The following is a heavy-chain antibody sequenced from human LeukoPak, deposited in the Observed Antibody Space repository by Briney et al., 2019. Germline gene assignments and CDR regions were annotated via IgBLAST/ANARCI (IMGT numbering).Heavy chain of an antibody. V-gene: IGHV3-23*01. CDR1: GFTFSSYA. Sequence: GGSLRLSCAASGFTFSSYAMSWVRQAPGKGLEWVSAISGSGGSTYYADSVKGRFTISRDNAKNSLYLQMNSLRAEDTAVYYCARRNSYGYRYWGQGTLVTVSS. J-gene: IGHJ4*02. D-gene: IGHD5-18*01. CDR3: ARRNSYGYRY. CDR2: ISGSGGST.